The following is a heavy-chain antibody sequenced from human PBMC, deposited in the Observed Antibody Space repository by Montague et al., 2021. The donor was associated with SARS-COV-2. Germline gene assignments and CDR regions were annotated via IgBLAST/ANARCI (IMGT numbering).Heavy chain of an antibody. CDR1: GGSISSYY. J-gene: IGHJ4*02. CDR2: IYYSGST. D-gene: IGHD3-16*01. CDR3: ARDSFEAPLFFDY. V-gene: IGHV4-59*01. Sequence: SETLSLTCTVSGGSISSYYWSWIRQPPGKGLEWIGYIYYSGSTNYNPSLKSRVTISVDTSKNQFSLKLSSATAADTAVYYCARDSFEAPLFFDYWGQGILVTVSS.